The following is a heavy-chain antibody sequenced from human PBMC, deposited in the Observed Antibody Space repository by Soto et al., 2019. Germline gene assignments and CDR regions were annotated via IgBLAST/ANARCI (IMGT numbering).Heavy chain of an antibody. CDR3: ARGSRVAGPDY. D-gene: IGHD6-19*01. Sequence: SSETLSLTCTVSGGSISSYYWSWIRQPPGKGLEWIGYIYYSGSTNYNPSLKSRVTISVDTSKNQFSLKLSSVTAADTAVYYCARGSRVAGPDYWGQGTLVTVSS. CDR1: GGSISSYY. J-gene: IGHJ4*02. V-gene: IGHV4-59*01. CDR2: IYYSGST.